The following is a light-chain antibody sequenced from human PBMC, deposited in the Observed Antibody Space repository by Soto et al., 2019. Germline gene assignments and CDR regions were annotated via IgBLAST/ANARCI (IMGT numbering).Light chain of an antibody. CDR3: QQYGSSPNT. CDR2: GAS. V-gene: IGKV3-20*01. CDR1: QSVSRSY. J-gene: IGKJ2*01. Sequence: EIVLTQSPGTLSLSPGERATLSCRASQSVSRSYLAWYHQKPGQAPRLLIYGASSRATGIPDRFSGSGSGTDFTLTISRLEPEDLAVYYCQQYGSSPNTFGQGTKLEIK.